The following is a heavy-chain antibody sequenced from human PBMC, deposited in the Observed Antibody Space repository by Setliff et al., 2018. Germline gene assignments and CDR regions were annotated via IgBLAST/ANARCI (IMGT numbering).Heavy chain of an antibody. CDR1: GDSISNYY. V-gene: IGHV4-4*07. D-gene: IGHD3-3*01. CDR3: AGGLPGDYDFNCFDT. J-gene: IGHJ5*02. Sequence: PSETLSLTCTVSGDSISNYYWNWIRQPAGKELEWIGRINTSGTTRYNPSLRSRATLSVDESMNRFSLNLNSVTAADTAVYYCAGGLPGDYDFNCFDTWGQGALVTVS. CDR2: INTSGTT.